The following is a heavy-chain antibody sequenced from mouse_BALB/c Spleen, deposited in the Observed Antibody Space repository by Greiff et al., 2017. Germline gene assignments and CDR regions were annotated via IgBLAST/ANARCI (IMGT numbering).Heavy chain of an antibody. CDR2: ILPGSGST. CDR3: ARSGSNYYGSSPAWFAY. Sequence: QVQLQQSGAELMKPGASVKISCKATGYTFSSYWIEWVKQRPGHGLEWIGEILPGSGSTNYNGKFKGKATLTADKSSSTAYMQLSSLTSEDSAVYFCARSGSNYYGSSPAWFAYWGQGTLVTVSA. D-gene: IGHD1-1*01. CDR1: GYTFSSYW. V-gene: IGHV1-9*01. J-gene: IGHJ3*01.